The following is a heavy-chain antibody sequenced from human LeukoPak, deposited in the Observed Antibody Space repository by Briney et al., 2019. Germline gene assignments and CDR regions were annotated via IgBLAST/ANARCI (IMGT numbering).Heavy chain of an antibody. D-gene: IGHD3-9*01. CDR3: AREIGYYDILTGYYYYYYGMDV. V-gene: IGHV3-33*01. CDR2: IWYDGSNK. J-gene: IGHJ6*04. Sequence: PGGSLRLSCAASGFTFSSYGMHWVRQAPGKGLEGVAVIWYDGSNKYYADSVKGRFTISRDNSKNTLYLQMNSLRAEDTAVYYCAREIGYYDILTGYYYYYYGMDVWGKGTTVTVSS. CDR1: GFTFSSYG.